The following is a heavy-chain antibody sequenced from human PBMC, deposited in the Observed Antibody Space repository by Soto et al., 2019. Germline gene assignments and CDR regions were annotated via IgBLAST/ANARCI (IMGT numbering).Heavy chain of an antibody. V-gene: IGHV3-23*01. CDR1: GFTFSSYA. CDR3: AKEAHIFTPSGTPPDY. J-gene: IGHJ4*02. D-gene: IGHD6-19*01. CDR2: ISGSGGST. Sequence: GGSLRLSCAASGFTFSSYAMSWVRQAPGKGLEWVSAISGSGGSTYYADSVKGRFTISRDNSKNTRYLQMNSLRAEDTAVYYCAKEAHIFTPSGTPPDYWGQGTLVTVSS.